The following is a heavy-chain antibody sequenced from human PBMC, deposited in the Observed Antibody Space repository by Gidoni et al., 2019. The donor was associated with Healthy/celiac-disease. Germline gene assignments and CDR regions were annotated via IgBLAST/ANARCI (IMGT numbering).Heavy chain of an antibody. CDR1: GYSLTSYW. CDR3: ARPYFGDSYGLGDAFDI. D-gene: IGHD5-18*01. J-gene: IGHJ3*02. CDR2: IYPGDSDT. V-gene: IGHV5-51*01. Sequence: EVQLVQSGAEVKKPGESLKISCKGSGYSLTSYWIGWVRQMPGKGLEWMGIIYPGDSDTRYSPSFQGQVTISADKSISTAYLQWSSLKASDTAMYYCARPYFGDSYGLGDAFDIWGQGTMVTVSS.